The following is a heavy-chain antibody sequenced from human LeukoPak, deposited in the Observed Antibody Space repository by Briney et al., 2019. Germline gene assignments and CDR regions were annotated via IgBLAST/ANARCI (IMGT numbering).Heavy chain of an antibody. CDR2: ISSSSSTI. CDR1: GFTFSSYS. D-gene: IGHD1-26*01. Sequence: GGSLRLSWAASGFTFSSYSMKWVRQAPGKRLEWVSYISSSSSTIYYAGSVKGRFTISRDNAKNSLYLQMNSLRDEDTAVYYCAREAEEWELLPISWGQGTLVTVSS. J-gene: IGHJ4*02. CDR3: AREAEEWELLPIS. V-gene: IGHV3-48*02.